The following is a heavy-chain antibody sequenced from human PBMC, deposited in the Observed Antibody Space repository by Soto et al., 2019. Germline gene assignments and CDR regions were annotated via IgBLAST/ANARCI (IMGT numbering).Heavy chain of an antibody. CDR3: AREDSYGSSGDSLDV. CDR2: LDQSGGT. CDR1: GDSLRGQS. J-gene: IGHJ6*02. V-gene: IGHV4-34*01. D-gene: IGHD3-16*01. Sequence: SETLSLTCAVVGDSLRGQSWNWIRQSPGKGLEWIGELDQSGGTNYNPSLKSRAIISDDTSKNQFSLTLTSVTAADTAVYYCAREDSYGSSGDSLDVWGQGTTVTVSS.